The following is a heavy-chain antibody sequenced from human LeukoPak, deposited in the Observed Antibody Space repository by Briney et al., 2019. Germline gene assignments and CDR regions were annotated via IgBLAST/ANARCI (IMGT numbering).Heavy chain of an antibody. CDR1: GGSVGSENSY. CDR3: AIGYYYRT. D-gene: IGHD3-10*01. J-gene: IGHJ4*02. CDR2: ICADGSP. V-gene: IGHV4-61*02. Sequence: SLSLTCTVSGGSVGSENSYWNWHPRPAGKVLEWIGRICADGSPTYNPTLKSRVTILVATCKNQFSLRLTSMTAADTAVYYCAIGYYYRTWGQGILV.